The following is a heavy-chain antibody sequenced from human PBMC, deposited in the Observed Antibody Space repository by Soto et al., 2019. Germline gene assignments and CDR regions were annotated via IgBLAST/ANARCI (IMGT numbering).Heavy chain of an antibody. CDR2: IDPSDSYT. V-gene: IGHV5-10-1*01. CDR3: ARRVWVDNYYYYGRDV. CDR1: GYSFTSYW. J-gene: IGHJ6*02. Sequence: GESLKISCKGSGYSFTSYWISWVRQMPGKGLEWMGRIDPSDSYTNYSPSFQGHVTISTDKSISTAYLQWSSLKASDTAMYYCARRVWVDNYYYYGRDVGGQGTRVTVPS. D-gene: IGHD3-16*01.